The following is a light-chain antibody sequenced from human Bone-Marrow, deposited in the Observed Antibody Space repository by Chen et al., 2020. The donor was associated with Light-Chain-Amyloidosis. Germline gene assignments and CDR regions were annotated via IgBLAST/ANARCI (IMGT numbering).Light chain of an antibody. CDR3: MQALQTPFT. Sequence: DIVMTQPQLFLPVDPGEPASISCRSTWSLLHSNGYNYLDWYLQTPGQSPHLLIYLGSTRASGVPDRFSGSGSGTDFTLQISRVEAEDVGVYYCMQALQTPFTFGQGTRLEIK. CDR2: LGS. V-gene: IGKV2-28*01. CDR1: WSLLHSNGYNY. J-gene: IGKJ5*01.